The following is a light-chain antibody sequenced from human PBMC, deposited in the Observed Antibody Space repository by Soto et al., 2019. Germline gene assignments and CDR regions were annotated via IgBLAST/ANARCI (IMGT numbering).Light chain of an antibody. V-gene: IGKV3-20*01. CDR2: GAS. J-gene: IGKJ1*01. CDR3: QQYGTSPWT. CDR1: QSISNNF. Sequence: EIVLTQSPGTLSLSPGERATLSCRATQSISNNFLAWYQQKPGQAPRLLIYGASRRATDIPDRFSGTGSGTDFTLTIDRLEPEDFAVFHCQQYGTSPWTFGQGTKVEIK.